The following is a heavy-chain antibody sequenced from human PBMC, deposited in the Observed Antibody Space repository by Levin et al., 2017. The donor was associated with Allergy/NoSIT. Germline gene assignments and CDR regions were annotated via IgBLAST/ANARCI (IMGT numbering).Heavy chain of an antibody. J-gene: IGHJ5*02. D-gene: IGHD1-1*01. Sequence: ASVKVSCXXXXXRFSSNDMHWGRQDTGKGLEWMGWMNPNSGNTGYAQKFQGRVTMTRNTSISTAYMELSSLRSEDTAVYYCARTGTTRKNWFDPWGQGTLVTVSS. CDR3: ARTGTTRKNWFDP. CDR1: XXRFSSND. CDR2: MNPNSGNT. V-gene: IGHV1-8*01.